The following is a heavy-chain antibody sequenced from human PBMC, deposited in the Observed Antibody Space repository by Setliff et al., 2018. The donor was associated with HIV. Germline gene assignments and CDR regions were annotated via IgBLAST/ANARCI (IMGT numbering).Heavy chain of an antibody. D-gene: IGHD5-18*01. J-gene: IGHJ4*02. V-gene: IGHV4-38-2*01. CDR3: ARLLYSYGMRGYFDS. CDR2: MHHSGNT. CDR1: TYSISSVHS. Sequence: PSETLSLTCDVSTYSISSVHSWGWIRQPPGKGLEWIGTMHHSGNTFYNPSLKSRVTMSVDTSENQFSLRLSSVTAADTAVHYCARLLYSYGMRGYFDSWGQGTLVTVSS.